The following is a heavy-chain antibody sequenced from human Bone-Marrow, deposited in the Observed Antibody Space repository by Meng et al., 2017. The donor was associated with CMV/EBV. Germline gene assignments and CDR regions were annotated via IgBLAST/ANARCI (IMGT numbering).Heavy chain of an antibody. D-gene: IGHD3-9*01. CDR1: GFTFSSYS. J-gene: IGHJ6*02. Sequence: GESLKISCAASGFTFSSYSMNWVRQAPGKGLEWVSSISSSSSYIYYADSVKGRFTTSRDNAKNSLYLQMNSLRAEDTAVYYCARAKLLRYFDWLPPIRDYYYGMDVWGQGTTVTVSS. CDR3: ARAKLLRYFDWLPPIRDYYYGMDV. V-gene: IGHV3-21*01. CDR2: ISSSSSYI.